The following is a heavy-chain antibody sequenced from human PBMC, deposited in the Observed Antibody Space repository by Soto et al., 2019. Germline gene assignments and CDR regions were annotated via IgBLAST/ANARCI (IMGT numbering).Heavy chain of an antibody. CDR3: ARGSIGYVWFNEF. CDR1: GGLFSSYA. D-gene: IGHD3-22*01. Sequence: EQLVQSGAEVKKPWSSVKVSCKTSGGLFSSYALSWVRQSPVPGLEWMGGIIPVCGTANYAQKFQGRVTITADESTNTAYMDLSSLKSEDTAIYYCARGSIGYVWFNEFWGQGTLVTVSS. CDR2: IIPVCGTA. V-gene: IGHV1-69*01. J-gene: IGHJ4*02.